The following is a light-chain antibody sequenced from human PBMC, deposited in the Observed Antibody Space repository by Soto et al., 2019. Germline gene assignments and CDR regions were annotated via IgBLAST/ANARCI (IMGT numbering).Light chain of an antibody. CDR2: DVS. J-gene: IGLJ3*02. CDR1: SSDVGAYNY. CDR3: QAYDYSLTASV. Sequence: QSALTQPRSVSGSPGQSVTISCTGTSSDVGAYNYVSWYQQHPGKAPKLMTYDVSKRPSGVPDRFSGSKSGNTASLTISGLQAEDEADYYCQAYDYSLTASVFGGGTKLTVL. V-gene: IGLV2-11*01.